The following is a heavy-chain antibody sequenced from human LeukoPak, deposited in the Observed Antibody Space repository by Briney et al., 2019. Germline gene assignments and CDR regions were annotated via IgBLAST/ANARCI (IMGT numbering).Heavy chain of an antibody. J-gene: IGHJ4*02. CDR3: ARDRGYYVSGSYSDY. Sequence: GGSLRLSCAASGFTFSSYSMNWVRQAPGKGLEWVSSISSSSSYIYYADSVKGRFTISRDNAKNSLYLQMNSLRAEDTAVYYCARDRGYYVSGSYSDYWGQGTLVTVSS. CDR2: ISSSSSYI. V-gene: IGHV3-21*01. D-gene: IGHD3-10*01. CDR1: GFTFSSYS.